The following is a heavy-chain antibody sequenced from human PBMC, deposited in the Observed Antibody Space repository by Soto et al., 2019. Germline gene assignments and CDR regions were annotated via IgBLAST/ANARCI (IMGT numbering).Heavy chain of an antibody. CDR2: SWSGGRGE. CDR1: GFTFSHYG. J-gene: IGHJ4*02. Sequence: QVQLVESGGGVVQPGTSLRLSCAASGFTFSHYGIHWVRQAPGKGLEWVGLSWSGGRGEDCADSVRGRFTISRVYSKTTVYLQMNSLRVEDTAVYYCAKDDDTSSHFSLLDFRGQGTLVTVSS. CDR3: AKDDDTSSHFSLLDF. V-gene: IGHV3-33*06. D-gene: IGHD3-22*01.